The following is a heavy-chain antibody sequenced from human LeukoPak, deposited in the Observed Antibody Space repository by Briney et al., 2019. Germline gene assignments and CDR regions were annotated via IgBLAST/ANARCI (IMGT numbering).Heavy chain of an antibody. D-gene: IGHD2-21*02. J-gene: IGHJ4*02. CDR1: GYTFTSYD. CDR3: ARDLAYCGGDCYSV. Sequence: ASVKVSCKASGYTFTSYDINWVRQATGQGLEWMGWMNPNSGNTGYAQKFQGRVTITADKSTSTAYMELNSLRSEDTAVYYCARDLAYCGGDCYSVWGQGTLVTVSS. V-gene: IGHV1-8*01. CDR2: MNPNSGNT.